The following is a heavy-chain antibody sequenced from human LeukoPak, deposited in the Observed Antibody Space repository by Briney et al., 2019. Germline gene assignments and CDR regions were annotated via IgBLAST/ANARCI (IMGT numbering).Heavy chain of an antibody. CDR2: IIPIFGTA. CDR1: GGTLTSYA. D-gene: IGHD6-19*01. J-gene: IGHJ4*02. CDR3: AREAYSSGWSETDC. Sequence: ASVKVSCKASGGTLTSYAISWVRQAPGQGLEWMGGIIPIFGTANYAQKFQGRVTITADESTSTAYMELSSLRSEDTAVYYCAREAYSSGWSETDCWGQGTLVTVSS. V-gene: IGHV1-69*13.